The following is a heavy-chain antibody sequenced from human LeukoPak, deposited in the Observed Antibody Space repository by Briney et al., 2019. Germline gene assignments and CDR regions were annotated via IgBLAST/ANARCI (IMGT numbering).Heavy chain of an antibody. Sequence: PSETLSLTCTVSGGSISSSSYYWGWLRQPPRTGLEWIGSIYYSGSTYYNPSLKSRVTISVDTSKNQFSLKLSSVTAADTAVYYCARHAIPWWLTTPPDDYWGQGTLVTVSS. CDR2: IYYSGST. CDR3: ARHAIPWWLTTPPDDY. D-gene: IGHD2-21*01. CDR1: GGSISSSSYY. V-gene: IGHV4-39*01. J-gene: IGHJ4*02.